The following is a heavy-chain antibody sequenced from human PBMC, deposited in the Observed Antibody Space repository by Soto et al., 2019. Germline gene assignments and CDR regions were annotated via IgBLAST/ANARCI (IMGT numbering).Heavy chain of an antibody. CDR3: ARDEVPAANWLDR. CDR1: GYIFINYG. D-gene: IGHD2-2*01. V-gene: IGHV1-18*01. Sequence: GASVKVSCKASGYIFINYGITWVRQAPGQGLEWMGWISGYNGNTEYADKLQGRVTMTTDTSTTTAYTELRSLRSDDAAVYYCARDEVPAANWLDRWGQGTLVTVSS. J-gene: IGHJ5*02. CDR2: ISGYNGNT.